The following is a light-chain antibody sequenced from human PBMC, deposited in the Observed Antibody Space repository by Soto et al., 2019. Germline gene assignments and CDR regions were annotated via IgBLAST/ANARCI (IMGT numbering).Light chain of an antibody. CDR1: SSNIGNNA. J-gene: IGLJ2*01. CDR2: YDD. Sequence: QSVLTQPPSVSEAPRQRVTISCSGSSSNIGNNAVNWYQQLPGKAPKLLIYYDDLLPSGVSDRFSGSKSGTSASLAISGLQSEDEADYYCAAWDDRLNCVVFGGGTKRTVL. CDR3: AAWDDRLNCVV. V-gene: IGLV1-36*01.